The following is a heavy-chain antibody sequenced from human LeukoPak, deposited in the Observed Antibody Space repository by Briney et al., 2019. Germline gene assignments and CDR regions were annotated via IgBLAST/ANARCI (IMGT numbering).Heavy chain of an antibody. D-gene: IGHD6-13*01. CDR2: ISYDGSNK. J-gene: IGHJ1*01. Sequence: PGRSLRLSCAASGVTFSSYAMHWVRQAPGKGLEWVAVISYDGSNKYYADSVKGRFTISRDNSKNTLYLQMNSLRAEDTAVYYCARVEAGSSSWYLEYFQHWGQGTLVTVSS. CDR3: ARVEAGSSSWYLEYFQH. CDR1: GVTFSSYA. V-gene: IGHV3-30*04.